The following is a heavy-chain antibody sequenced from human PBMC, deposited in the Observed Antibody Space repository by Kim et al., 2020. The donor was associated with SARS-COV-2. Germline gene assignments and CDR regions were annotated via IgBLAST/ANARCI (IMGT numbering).Heavy chain of an antibody. V-gene: IGHV3-30*18. D-gene: IGHD3-10*01. Sequence: GGSLRLSCAASGFTFSSYGMHWVRQAPGKGLEWVAVISYDGSNKYYADSVKGRFTISRDNSKNTLYLQMNSLRAEDTAVYYCANDYYGSGSYYTVPPYYYYYGMDVWGQGTTVTVSS. J-gene: IGHJ6*02. CDR1: GFTFSSYG. CDR2: ISYDGSNK. CDR3: ANDYYGSGSYYTVPPYYYYYGMDV.